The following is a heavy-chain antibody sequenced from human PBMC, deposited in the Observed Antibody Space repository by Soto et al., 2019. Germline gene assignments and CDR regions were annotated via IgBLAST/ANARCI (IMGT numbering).Heavy chain of an antibody. CDR1: GFTFSSYA. V-gene: IGHV3-23*01. CDR3: AKDPNGDYVGAFDI. CDR2: IRASGGTT. J-gene: IGHJ3*02. Sequence: EVQLLESGGGLVQPWGSLRRSCAASGFTFSSYAMSWVRQAPGKGPEWVSGIRASGGTTYYADSVKGRSTISRDNSKNTLSLQMNSLRTEDTGVYYCAKDPNGDYVGAFDIRGQGTMVTVSS. D-gene: IGHD4-17*01.